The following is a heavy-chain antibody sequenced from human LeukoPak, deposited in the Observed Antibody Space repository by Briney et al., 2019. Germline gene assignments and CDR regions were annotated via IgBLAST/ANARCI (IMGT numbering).Heavy chain of an antibody. CDR3: ARVRAEATVVTPYYYYYMDV. CDR1: GGSISSGGYY. J-gene: IGHJ6*03. D-gene: IGHD4-23*01. Sequence: PSQTLSLTCTVSGGSISSGGYYWSWILQHPGKGLEWIGYIYYSGSTYYNPSLKSPVTISVDTSKNQFSLKLSSVTAADTAVYYCARVRAEATVVTPYYYYYMDVWGKGTTVTVSS. CDR2: IYYSGST. V-gene: IGHV4-31*01.